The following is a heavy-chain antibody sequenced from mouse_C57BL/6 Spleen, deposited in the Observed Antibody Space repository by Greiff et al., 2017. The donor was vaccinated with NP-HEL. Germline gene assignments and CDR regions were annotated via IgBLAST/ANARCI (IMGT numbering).Heavy chain of an antibody. V-gene: IGHV5-9-1*02. CDR2: ISSGGDYI. CDR3: TRDRRETWFAY. Sequence: EVMLVESGEGLVKPGGSLKLSCAASGFTFSSYAMSWVRQTPEKRLEWVAYISSGGDYIYYADTVKGRFTISRDNARNTLYLQMSSLKSEDTAMYYCTRDRRETWFAYWGQGTLVTVSA. CDR1: GFTFSSYA. J-gene: IGHJ3*01.